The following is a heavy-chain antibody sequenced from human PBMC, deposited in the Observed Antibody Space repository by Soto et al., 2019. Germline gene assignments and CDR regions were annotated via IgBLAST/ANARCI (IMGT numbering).Heavy chain of an antibody. Sequence: PSETLSLTCTVSGGSISSGGYYWSWIRQHPGKGLEWIGYIYYSGSTYYNPSLKSRVTISVDTSKNQFSLKLSSVTAADTAVYYCARRPTGQQLVGGGFDYWGQGTLVTVSS. CDR2: IYYSGST. V-gene: IGHV4-31*03. CDR3: ARRPTGQQLVGGGFDY. CDR1: GGSISSGGYY. J-gene: IGHJ4*02. D-gene: IGHD6-13*01.